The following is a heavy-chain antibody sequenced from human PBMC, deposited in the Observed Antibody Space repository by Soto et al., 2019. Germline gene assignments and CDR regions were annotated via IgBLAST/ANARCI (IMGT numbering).Heavy chain of an antibody. D-gene: IGHD5-12*01. V-gene: IGHV1-18*04. Sequence: ASVKVSCKASGHTFTGYYMHWVRQAPGQGLEWMGWISAYNGNTNYAQKLQGRVTMTTDTSTSTAYMELRSLRSDDTAVYYCARDRGYSGYGDYWGQGTLVTVSS. CDR2: ISAYNGNT. J-gene: IGHJ4*02. CDR3: ARDRGYSGYGDY. CDR1: GHTFTGYY.